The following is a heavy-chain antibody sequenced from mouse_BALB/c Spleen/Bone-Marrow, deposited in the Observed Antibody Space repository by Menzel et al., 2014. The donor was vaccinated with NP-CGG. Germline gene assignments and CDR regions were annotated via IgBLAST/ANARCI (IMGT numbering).Heavy chain of an antibody. CDR2: ISNGGGST. V-gene: IGHV5-12-2*01. Sequence: EVKLVEPGGGLVQPGGSLKLSCAASGFTFSSYTMSWVRQTPEKRLEWVAYISNGGGSTYYPDTVKGRFTISRDNAKNTLYLQMSSLKSEDTAMYYCARGGYYFDYWGQGTTLTVSS. J-gene: IGHJ2*01. CDR3: ARGGYYFDY. CDR1: GFTFSSYT.